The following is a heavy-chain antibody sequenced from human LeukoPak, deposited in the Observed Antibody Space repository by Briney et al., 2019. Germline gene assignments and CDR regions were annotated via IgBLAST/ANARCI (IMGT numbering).Heavy chain of an antibody. J-gene: IGHJ3*02. CDR1: GYSFTGYY. Sequence: ASVKVSCKASGYSFTGYYIHWVRQAPGQGLEWMGWIDPNRGGTNYAQNFQGRVTMTRDTSISTAYMELSSLKSEDTAVYYCARDSVVTGVFDIWGQGTMVTVSS. CDR2: IDPNRGGT. D-gene: IGHD4-23*01. V-gene: IGHV1-2*02. CDR3: ARDSVVTGVFDI.